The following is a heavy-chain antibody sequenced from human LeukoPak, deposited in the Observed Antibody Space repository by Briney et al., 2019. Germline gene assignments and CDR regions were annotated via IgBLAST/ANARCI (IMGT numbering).Heavy chain of an antibody. CDR1: GGSISSTNW. J-gene: IGHJ4*02. CDR2: IYHSGST. Sequence: PSETLSLTCAVSGGSISSTNWWNWVRQPPGKGLGWIGEIYHSGSTNYNPSLKSRVTISVDKSKNQFSLKLSSVTAADTAVYYCARGGIQLWLSTLFDYWGQGTLVTVSS. V-gene: IGHV4-4*02. CDR3: ARGGIQLWLSTLFDY. D-gene: IGHD5-18*01.